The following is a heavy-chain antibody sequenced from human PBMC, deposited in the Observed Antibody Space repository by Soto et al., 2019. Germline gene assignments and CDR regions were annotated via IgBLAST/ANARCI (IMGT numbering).Heavy chain of an antibody. V-gene: IGHV1-18*01. Sequence: QVHLVQSGAEVKKPGASVKVSCKASGYTFTSYGITWVRQAPGQGLEWMGWISAHNGNTDYAQKLQGRVIVTRDTSTSTAYMELRSLISDATAVYYCARGTYADYWGQGALVTVSS. CDR2: ISAHNGNT. CDR3: ARGTYADY. J-gene: IGHJ4*02. CDR1: GYTFTSYG.